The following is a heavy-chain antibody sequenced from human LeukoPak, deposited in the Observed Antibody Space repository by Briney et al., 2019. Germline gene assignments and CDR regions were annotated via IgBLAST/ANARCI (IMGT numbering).Heavy chain of an antibody. V-gene: IGHV1-69*05. CDR2: IIPMYGTA. CDR3: ARARSVLRFLEWLPPMDYYYMDV. CDR1: GGTFSSYA. D-gene: IGHD3-3*01. Sequence: SVKVSCKASGGTFSSYAISWVRQAPGQGLEWMGGIIPMYGTANYAQKFQGRVTITTNESTSTAYMELSSLRSEDTAVYYCARARSVLRFLEWLPPMDYYYMDVWGKGTTVTVSS. J-gene: IGHJ6*03.